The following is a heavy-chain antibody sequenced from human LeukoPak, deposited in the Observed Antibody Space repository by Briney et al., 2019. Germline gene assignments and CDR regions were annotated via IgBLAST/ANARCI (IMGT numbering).Heavy chain of an antibody. CDR1: GFTFSSYA. J-gene: IGHJ4*02. CDR3: ARDYGGTLEY. CDR2: ISGRGGTT. V-gene: IGHV3-23*01. Sequence: PGGSLRLSCAGSGFTFSSYAMSWVRQAPGKGLEWVSGISGRGGTTYYADSVKGRFTISRDNSKNTLYLQVNSLRAEDTAVYYCARDYGGTLEYWGQGTLVTVSS. D-gene: IGHD4-23*01.